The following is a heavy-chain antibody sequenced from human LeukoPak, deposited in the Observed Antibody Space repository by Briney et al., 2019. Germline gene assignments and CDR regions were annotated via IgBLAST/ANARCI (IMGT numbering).Heavy chain of an antibody. D-gene: IGHD2-2*01. J-gene: IGHJ6*03. V-gene: IGHV4-4*09. CDR2: IYTSGST. CDR3: ARRSWETQVRGYCSSTSCYHYMDV. CDR1: GGSINSYY. Sequence: SETLSLTCTVSGGSINSYYWSWIRQPPGKGLEWIGYIYTSGSTNYNPSLKSRVTISVDTSKNQFSLKLSSVTAADTAVYYCARRSWETQVRGYCSSTSCYHYMDVWGKGTTVTVSS.